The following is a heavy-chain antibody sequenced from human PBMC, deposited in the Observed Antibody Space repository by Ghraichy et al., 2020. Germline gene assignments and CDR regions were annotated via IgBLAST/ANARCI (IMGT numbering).Heavy chain of an antibody. CDR1: GFTFSSYG. CDR3: ARDSSSWYYFDY. CDR2: IWYDGSNK. V-gene: IGHV3-33*01. J-gene: IGHJ4*02. Sequence: GGSLRLSCAASGFTFSSYGMHWVRQAPGKGLEWVAVIWYDGSNKYYADSVKGRFTISRDNSKNTLYLQMNSLRAEDTAVYYCARDSSSWYYFDYWGQGTLVTVSS. D-gene: IGHD6-13*01.